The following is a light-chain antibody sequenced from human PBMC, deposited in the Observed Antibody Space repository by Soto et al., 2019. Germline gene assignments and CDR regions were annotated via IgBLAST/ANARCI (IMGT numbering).Light chain of an antibody. Sequence: EIVMTQSPATLSVSPGERATLSCRASQSVSSNLAWYQQKPGQAPRLLIYGASTRATGIPARFSGSGSGTKFTLTISSLQSEDFAVYYCQQYNNWPSVTFGQGTKVDIK. CDR3: QQYNNWPSVT. CDR2: GAS. CDR1: QSVSSN. J-gene: IGKJ1*01. V-gene: IGKV3-15*01.